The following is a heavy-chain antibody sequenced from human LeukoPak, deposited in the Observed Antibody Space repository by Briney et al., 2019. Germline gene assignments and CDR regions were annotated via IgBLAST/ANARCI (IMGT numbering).Heavy chain of an antibody. CDR1: GGSISSSSYY. J-gene: IGHJ5*02. D-gene: IGHD6-13*01. CDR2: IYYSGST. Sequence: SETLSLTCTVSGGSISSSSYYWGWIRQPPGKGLEWIGSIYYSGSTYYNPSLKSRVTISVDTSKNQFSLKLSSVTAADTAVYYCARTRVGYSWFDPWGQGTLVTVSS. CDR3: ARTRVGYSWFDP. V-gene: IGHV4-39*07.